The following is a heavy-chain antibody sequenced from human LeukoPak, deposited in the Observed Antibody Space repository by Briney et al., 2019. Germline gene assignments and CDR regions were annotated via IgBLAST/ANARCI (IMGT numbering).Heavy chain of an antibody. CDR3: ARGLERLGIAAAQ. V-gene: IGHV3-33*01. Sequence: GGSLRLSCAASGFTFSSYGMHWVRQAPGKGLEWVAVIWYDGSNKYYADSVKGRFTISRDNPKNTLYLQMNSLRAEDTAVYYCARGLERLGIAAAQWGQGTLVTVSS. J-gene: IGHJ4*02. D-gene: IGHD6-13*01. CDR1: GFTFSSYG. CDR2: IWYDGSNK.